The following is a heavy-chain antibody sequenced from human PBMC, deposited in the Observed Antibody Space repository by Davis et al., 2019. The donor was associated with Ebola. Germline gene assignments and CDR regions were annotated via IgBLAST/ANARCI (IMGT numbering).Heavy chain of an antibody. CDR3: ARQSLWFGELLPHYYFDY. CDR1: GGSFSGYY. CDR2: INHSGST. D-gene: IGHD3-10*01. V-gene: IGHV4-34*01. Sequence: TLSLTCAVYGGSFSGYYWSWIRQPPGKGLAWIGEINHSGSTNYNPSLKSRVTISVDTSKNQFSLKLSSVTAADTAVYYCARQSLWFGELLPHYYFDYWGQGTLVTVSS. J-gene: IGHJ4*02.